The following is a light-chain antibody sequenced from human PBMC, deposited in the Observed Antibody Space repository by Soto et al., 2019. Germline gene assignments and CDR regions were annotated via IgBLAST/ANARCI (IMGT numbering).Light chain of an antibody. V-gene: IGLV1-40*01. CDR2: GNS. Sequence: QSVLTQPPSVSGAPGQRVTISCTGSSSNIGAGYDVHWYQQLPGTAPKLLIYGNSNRTSGVPDRFSGSKSGTSASLAITGLQADDEADYYCQSYDSSLSGFVVFGGGTKLTVL. CDR1: SSNIGAGYD. CDR3: QSYDSSLSGFVV. J-gene: IGLJ2*01.